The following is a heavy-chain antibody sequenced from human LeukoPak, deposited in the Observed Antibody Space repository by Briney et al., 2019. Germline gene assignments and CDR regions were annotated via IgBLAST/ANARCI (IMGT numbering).Heavy chain of an antibody. J-gene: IGHJ5*02. V-gene: IGHV1-18*01. D-gene: IGHD2-2*01. CDR1: GSTFTRFG. CDR3: ARVGRDCRDTRCTWSDWLDP. Sequence: ASVKLSCTASGSTFTRFGISWMRQPPGPGHEWMGWISVYTDNPHYAQSFQGKVTMTTDTSSSTAYMELRSLGSDDTAVYYCARVGRDCRDTRCTWSDWLDPWGQGTLVTVSS. CDR2: ISVYTDNP.